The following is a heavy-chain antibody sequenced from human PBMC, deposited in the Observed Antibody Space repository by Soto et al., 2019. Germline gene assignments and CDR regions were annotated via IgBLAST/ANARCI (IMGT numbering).Heavy chain of an antibody. CDR2: MNPNSGNT. V-gene: IGHV1-8*01. CDR3: ARRYYDFWSGYYITGRSLDAFDI. D-gene: IGHD3-3*01. Sequence: GASVKVSCKASGYTFTSYDINWVRQATGQGLEWMGWMNPNSGNTGYAQKFQGRVTMTRNTSISTAYMELSSLRSEDTAVYYCARRYYDFWSGYYITGRSLDAFDIWGQGTMVTVSS. CDR1: GYTFTSYD. J-gene: IGHJ3*02.